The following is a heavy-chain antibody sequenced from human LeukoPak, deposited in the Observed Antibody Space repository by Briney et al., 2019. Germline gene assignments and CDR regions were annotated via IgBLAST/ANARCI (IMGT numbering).Heavy chain of an antibody. J-gene: IGHJ4*02. V-gene: IGHV3-49*04. D-gene: IGHD2-15*01. CDR3: SRPRYRSGGSSYFDY. Sequence: PGGSLRLSCTGCRFSLGDHGMRLVRQAPGKGLEWVGFIRSKAYGGTTEYAASVKGRFTISRDDSKSIVYLQMNSLKTEDRAVYFCSRPRYRSGGSSYFDYWGQGTLVTVSS. CDR2: IRSKAYGGTT. CDR1: RFSLGDHG.